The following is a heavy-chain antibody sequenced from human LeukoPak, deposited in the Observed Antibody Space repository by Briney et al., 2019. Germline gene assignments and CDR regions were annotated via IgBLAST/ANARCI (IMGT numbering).Heavy chain of an antibody. CDR2: ISGDGGST. CDR1: GFTFDDYA. Sequence: GGSLRLSCAASGFTFDDYAMHWVRQAPGKGLEWVSLISGDGGSTYYADSVKGRFTISRDNSKNSLYLQMNSLRTEDTALYYCAKGYRRRWLLLLDAFDIWGQGTMVTVSS. J-gene: IGHJ3*02. CDR3: AKGYRRRWLLLLDAFDI. V-gene: IGHV3-43*02. D-gene: IGHD3-22*01.